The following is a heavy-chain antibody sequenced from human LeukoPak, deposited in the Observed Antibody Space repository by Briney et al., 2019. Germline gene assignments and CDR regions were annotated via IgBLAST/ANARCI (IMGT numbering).Heavy chain of an antibody. D-gene: IGHD3/OR15-3a*01. CDR1: GFTFSSYA. Sequence: GRSLRLSCAASGFTFSSYAMHWVRQAPGKGLEWVAVISYDGSNKYYADSVKGRFTISRDNSKNTLYLQMNSLRVEDTAVYYCARDSGFSGTQRGEYWGQGTLVTVSS. V-gene: IGHV3-30*04. CDR3: ARDSGFSGTQRGEY. J-gene: IGHJ4*02. CDR2: ISYDGSNK.